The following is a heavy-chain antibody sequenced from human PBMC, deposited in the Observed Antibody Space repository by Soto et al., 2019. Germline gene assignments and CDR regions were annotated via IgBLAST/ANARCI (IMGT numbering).Heavy chain of an antibody. CDR1: GLAFGNHA. Sequence: GGSLRLCCRVSGLAFGNHAKTWVRDTQGRGVELVAGVSTNGRRANYADSVSVRFTNSRYKSKITEYLQMNSLRAEDTAVYYCAKDRSFDYFYGMDVLVQGTTVPVTS. V-gene: IGHV3-23*01. CDR3: AKDRSFDYFYGMDV. CDR2: VSTNGRRA. J-gene: IGHJ6*02.